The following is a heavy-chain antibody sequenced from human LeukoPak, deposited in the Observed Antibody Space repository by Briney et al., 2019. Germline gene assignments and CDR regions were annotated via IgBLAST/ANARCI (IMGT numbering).Heavy chain of an antibody. CDR2: ISYDGSNK. V-gene: IGHV3-30*14. J-gene: IGHJ4*02. CDR3: ARAPSDFLPDY. Sequence: PGGSLRLSCEASGFTFSSYAMHWVRQAPGKGLEWVAVISYDGSNKYYADSVKGRFTISRDNSKNTLYLQMNSLRAEDTAVYYCARAPSDFLPDYWGQGTLVTVSS. CDR1: GFTFSSYA.